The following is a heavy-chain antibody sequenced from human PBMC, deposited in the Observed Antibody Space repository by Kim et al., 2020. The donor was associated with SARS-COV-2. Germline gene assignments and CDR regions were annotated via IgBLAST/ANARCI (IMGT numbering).Heavy chain of an antibody. D-gene: IGHD1-26*01. V-gene: IGHV3-30-3*01. J-gene: IGHJ4*02. CDR1: GFTFSSYA. CDR3: ARGLSGYVDY. Sequence: GGSLRLSCAASGFTFSSYAMHWVRQAPGKGLEWVAVISYDGSNKYYADSVKGRFTISRDNSKNTLYLQMNSLRAEDTAVYYCARGLSGYVDYWGQGTLVTVSS. CDR2: ISYDGSNK.